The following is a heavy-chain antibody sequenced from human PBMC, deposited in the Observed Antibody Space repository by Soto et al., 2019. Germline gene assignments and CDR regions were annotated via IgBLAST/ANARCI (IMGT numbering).Heavy chain of an antibody. CDR1: GYTFTSYG. CDR3: ARYHYRSSWYYFDY. Sequence: ASVKVSCKASGYTFTSYGISWVRQAPGQGLEWMGWISAYNGNTNYAQKLQGRVTMTTDTSTSTAYMELRSLRSDDTAVYYCARYHYRSSWYYFDYWGQGTLVTVSS. D-gene: IGHD6-13*01. CDR2: ISAYNGNT. V-gene: IGHV1-18*01. J-gene: IGHJ4*02.